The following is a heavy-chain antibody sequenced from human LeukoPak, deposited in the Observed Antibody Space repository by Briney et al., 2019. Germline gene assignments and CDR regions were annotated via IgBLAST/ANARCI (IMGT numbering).Heavy chain of an antibody. CDR1: GYSISSGYY. D-gene: IGHD2-2*01. J-gene: IGHJ5*02. Sequence: SETLSLTCAVSGYSISSGYYWAWIRQPPGKGLEWIGSIYHSGSTYYNPSLKSRVTISVDTSKNQFSLKLSSVTAADTAVYYCARLTAVMAAMAPWFNPWGQGTLVTVSS. V-gene: IGHV4-38-2*01. CDR3: ARLTAVMAAMAPWFNP. CDR2: IYHSGST.